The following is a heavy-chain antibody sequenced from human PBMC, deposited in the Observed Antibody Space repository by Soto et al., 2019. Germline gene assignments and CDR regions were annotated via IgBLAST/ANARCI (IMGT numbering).Heavy chain of an antibody. D-gene: IGHD2-15*01. CDR1: GYTFISHG. V-gene: IGHV1-18*04. CDR2: ISGKNGNT. Sequence: QVQLVQSGVEVKKPGASVKVSCKASGYTFISHGISWVRQAPGQGLEWMGWISGKNGNTNDAQKLQGRVTLTTDTSTSTAYMELRSLRSDDTAVYYCARVSSSIVVVPDYGMDVWGQGTTLTVSS. J-gene: IGHJ6*02. CDR3: ARVSSSIVVVPDYGMDV.